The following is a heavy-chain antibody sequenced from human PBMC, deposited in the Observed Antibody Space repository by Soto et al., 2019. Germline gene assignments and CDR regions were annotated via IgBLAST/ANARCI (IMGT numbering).Heavy chain of an antibody. J-gene: IGHJ4*02. V-gene: IGHV3-30*18. CDR2: ISYDGRNK. CDR3: AKGGSISARYFDY. CDR1: GFTLSSYG. D-gene: IGHD6-6*01. Sequence: QVQLVESGGGVVPGSSLRLSCAASGFTLSSYGMHWVRQAPGKGLEWVAVISYDGRNKYYADSVKGRFTISRDNSKNTLYLEMNSLRAEDTAVYYCAKGGSISARYFDYWGQGTLATVSS.